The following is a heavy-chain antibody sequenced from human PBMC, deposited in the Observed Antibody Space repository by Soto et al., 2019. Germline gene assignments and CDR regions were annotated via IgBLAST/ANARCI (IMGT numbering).Heavy chain of an antibody. CDR3: ARDGIAAAGTSGCDH. CDR2: IIPIFATA. J-gene: IGHJ4*02. V-gene: IGHV1-69*12. D-gene: IGHD6-13*01. Sequence: QVQLVQSGAEVKKPGSSVKVSCKASGGTFSSYGISWVRQAPGQGLEWMGGIIPIFATANYAQKFQGRVTITADESTSTVYMALSRLRSDDTAVYYCARDGIAAAGTSGCDHWGQGTLVTVSS. CDR1: GGTFSSYG.